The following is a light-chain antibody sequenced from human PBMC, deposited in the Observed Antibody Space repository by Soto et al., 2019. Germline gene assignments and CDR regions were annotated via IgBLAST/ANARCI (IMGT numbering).Light chain of an antibody. CDR2: GAS. V-gene: IGKV1-5*03. Sequence: DIQMTQSPSTLSASVGDRVTITCRASQNIDRWLAWYQQKPGKAPNLLIYGASNLESGVPSRFSGSGSGTEFTLTISCLRPDDFATYYCQHYNSYPWTFGQGTNVEIK. CDR1: QNIDRW. CDR3: QHYNSYPWT. J-gene: IGKJ1*01.